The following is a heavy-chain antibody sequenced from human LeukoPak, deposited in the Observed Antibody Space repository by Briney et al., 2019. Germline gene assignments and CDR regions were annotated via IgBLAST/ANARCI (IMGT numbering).Heavy chain of an antibody. CDR1: GFTFSSYS. CDR2: ISTGSSTM. CDR3: ARAYCSSTSCCAPDY. J-gene: IGHJ4*02. V-gene: IGHV3-48*01. Sequence: GGSLRLSCAASGFTFSSYSMSWVRQAPGKGLEWISYISTGSSTMYYADSVKGRFTISRDNSNNTLYLQMNSLRAEDTAVYYCARAYCSSTSCCAPDYWGQGTLVTVSS. D-gene: IGHD2-2*01.